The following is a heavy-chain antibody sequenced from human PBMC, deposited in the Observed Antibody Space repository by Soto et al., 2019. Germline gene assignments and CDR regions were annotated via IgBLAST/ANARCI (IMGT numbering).Heavy chain of an antibody. Sequence: SGPTLVNPTDTLTRTCSFSGFSLAAPGVGVGWVRQPRGQALEFLSLIYWDDDQKFRPSLRNRLTISKDTSKNEVVLTMTNMDSVDSATYYCVHTPNYRLVGLHYWGRGTRFAVSS. J-gene: IGHJ4*02. V-gene: IGHV2-5*02. CDR1: GFSLAAPGVG. CDR2: IYWDDDQ. D-gene: IGHD3-16*02. CDR3: VHTPNYRLVGLHY.